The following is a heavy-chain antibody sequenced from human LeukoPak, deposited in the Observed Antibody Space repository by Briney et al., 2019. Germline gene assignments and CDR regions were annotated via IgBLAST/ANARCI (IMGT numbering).Heavy chain of an antibody. CDR2: MSYSGST. Sequence: SETLSLTCTVSVGSISSYYWSWIRQPPGKGLEWIGYMSYSGSTYYNPSLKRQLTISIDTSKNQFSLKLSSVTASDTPVYYCAKVCSTASCLGTFDYWGQGTLVTVSS. CDR1: VGSISSYY. V-gene: IGHV4-30-4*01. CDR3: AKVCSTASCLGTFDY. D-gene: IGHD2-2*01. J-gene: IGHJ4*02.